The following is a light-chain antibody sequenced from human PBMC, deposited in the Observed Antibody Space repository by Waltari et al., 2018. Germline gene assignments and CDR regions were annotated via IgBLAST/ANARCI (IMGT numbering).Light chain of an antibody. J-gene: IGLJ3*02. CDR1: SSNIGSNT. CDR2: TKN. Sequence: QSVLTQPPSASGTPGHSVTISCSGSSSNIGSNTVNWFQQVPGTAPSLLIYTKNLRPSGVPDRFSGSKSGTSASLVISGLQSEDEADYYCATWDESLNGGVFGGGTKVTVL. CDR3: ATWDESLNGGV. V-gene: IGLV1-44*01.